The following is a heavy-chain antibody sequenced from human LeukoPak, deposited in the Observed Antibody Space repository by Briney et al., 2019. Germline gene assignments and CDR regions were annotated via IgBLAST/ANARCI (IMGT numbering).Heavy chain of an antibody. D-gene: IGHD5-18*01. V-gene: IGHV1-2*02. CDR2: INLSSGGT. Sequence: ASVKVSCKASGYTFTCYYMHWVRQAPGQGLEWMGWINLSSGGTNYAQKFQGRVTMTRDTSTTTAYMELRRLRLDDTAVYYCARTTEAGYSYGYFDDYYMDVWGKGTTVTISS. CDR3: ARTTEAGYSYGYFDDYYMDV. CDR1: GYTFTCYY. J-gene: IGHJ6*03.